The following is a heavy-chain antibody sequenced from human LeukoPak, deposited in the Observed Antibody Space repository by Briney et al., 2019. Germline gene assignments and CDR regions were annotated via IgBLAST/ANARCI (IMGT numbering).Heavy chain of an antibody. CDR2: INSDGSST. J-gene: IGHJ4*02. D-gene: IGHD5-18*01. CDR3: ARDLAYSRLDY. Sequence: GGSLRLSCAASGFTFSTYWMHWVRQAPGKGLVWVSRINSDGSSTTYADSVTGRFTISRDNAKNTLYLQMNSLRVEDTAFYYCARDLAYSRLDYWGQGMLVTVSS. CDR1: GFTFSTYW. V-gene: IGHV3-74*01.